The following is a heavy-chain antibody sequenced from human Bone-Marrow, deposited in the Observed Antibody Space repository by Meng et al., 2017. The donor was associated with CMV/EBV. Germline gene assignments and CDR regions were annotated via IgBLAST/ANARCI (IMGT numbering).Heavy chain of an antibody. V-gene: IGHV3-11*04. CDR1: GFTFSDYY. J-gene: IGHJ4*02. Sequence: GESLKISCAASGFTFSDYYMSWIRQAPGKGLEWVSYISSSGSTIYYADSVKGRFTISRDNAKNSLYLQMNSLRAEDTAVYYCARGGASALVVPAAIDYWGQGTLVTVSS. CDR2: ISSSGSTI. D-gene: IGHD2-2*01. CDR3: ARGGASALVVPAAIDY.